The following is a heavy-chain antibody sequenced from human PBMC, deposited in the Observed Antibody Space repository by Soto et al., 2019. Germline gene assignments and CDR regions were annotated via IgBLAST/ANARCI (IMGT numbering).Heavy chain of an antibody. CDR2: ISYDGSNK. CDR1: GFTFSSYA. Sequence: GGSLRLSCAASGFTFSSYAMHWVRQAPGKGLEWVAVISYDGSNKYYADSVKGRFTISRDNSKNTLYLQMNSLRAEDTAVYYCARAISGSYHGDYYYYGMDVWGQGTTVTVSS. J-gene: IGHJ6*02. CDR3: ARAISGSYHGDYYYYGMDV. D-gene: IGHD1-26*01. V-gene: IGHV3-30-3*01.